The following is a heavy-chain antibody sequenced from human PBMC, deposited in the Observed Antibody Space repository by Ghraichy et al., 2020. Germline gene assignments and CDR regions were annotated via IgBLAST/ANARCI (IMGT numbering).Heavy chain of an antibody. CDR2: IKLSGST. V-gene: IGHV4-34*01. D-gene: IGHD4-17*01. CDR3: ARGLSYGDYVVAFGY. CDR1: GGSFSGYY. J-gene: IGHJ4*02. Sequence: SETLSLTCTVYGGSFSGYYWSWLRQPPGKGLEWIGEIKLSGSTSYSPSLRSRVTISVDTSKNQFSLKLTSVTAADTAMYYSARGLSYGDYVVAFGYWGQGTLVTVSS.